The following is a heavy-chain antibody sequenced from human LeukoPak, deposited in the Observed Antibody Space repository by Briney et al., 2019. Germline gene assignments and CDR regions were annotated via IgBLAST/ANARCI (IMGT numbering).Heavy chain of an antibody. D-gene: IGHD3-9*01. CDR3: AKRGSYDILTGYPSTFEY. J-gene: IGHJ4*02. V-gene: IGHV3-23*01. CDR1: GFTFSNYA. CDR2: ISGGVGST. Sequence: GGSLALSCAASGFTFSNYAMSWVRQAPGKGLEWVSAISGGVGSTHYAGSVKGRFIISRDNSKNTVYLQMTSLRAEDTAVYYCAKRGSYDILTGYPSTFEYWGQGTLVTVSS.